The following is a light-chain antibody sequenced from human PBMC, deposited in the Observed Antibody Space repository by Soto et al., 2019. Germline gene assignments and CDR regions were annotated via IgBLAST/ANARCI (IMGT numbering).Light chain of an antibody. CDR3: HQRSHWPPT. J-gene: IGKJ2*01. V-gene: IGKV3-11*01. CDR1: QSVSSY. CDR2: DAS. Sequence: EIVLTQSPATLSLSPGERATLSCRASQSVSSYLAWYQKKPGQAPRLLIYDASNTATGIPARFSGSGSGTDFTLTICSLELEDFAVNYCHQRSHWPPTFGQGTKLEIK.